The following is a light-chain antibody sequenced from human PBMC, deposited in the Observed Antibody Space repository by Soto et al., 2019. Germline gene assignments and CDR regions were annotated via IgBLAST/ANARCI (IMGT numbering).Light chain of an antibody. V-gene: IGKV3-20*01. Sequence: EVVLTQSPGTLSLSPGERVTLSCRASQSVASSYLAWYQQKPGRAPRLLFYSASSRATGIPDRFSGSGSGTDFTLTISRLEPEDFAVYYCQQYHSSPRTFGQGTKVEIK. J-gene: IGKJ1*01. CDR2: SAS. CDR3: QQYHSSPRT. CDR1: QSVASSY.